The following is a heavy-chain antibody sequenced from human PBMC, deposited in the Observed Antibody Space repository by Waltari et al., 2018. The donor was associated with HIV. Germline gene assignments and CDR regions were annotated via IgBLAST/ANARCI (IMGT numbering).Heavy chain of an antibody. CDR3: ARDGVAGRGDYYYGMDV. J-gene: IGHJ6*02. CDR2: IKQDGSGK. CDR1: GFTFSSYW. Sequence: EVQLVASGGGLVQPGGSLRLSCAASGFTFSSYWLIWVRQAQGKGLEWVANIKQDGSGKYYVDSVKGRFTISRDNAKNSLYLQMNSLRAEDTAVYYCARDGVAGRGDYYYGMDVWGQGTTVTVSS. V-gene: IGHV3-7*01. D-gene: IGHD6-19*01.